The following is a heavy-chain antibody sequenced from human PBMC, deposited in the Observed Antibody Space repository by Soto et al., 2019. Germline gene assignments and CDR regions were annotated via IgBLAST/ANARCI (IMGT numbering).Heavy chain of an antibody. CDR2: INAGNGNT. D-gene: IGHD2-15*01. Sequence: ASVKVSCKASGYTFTSYAMHWVRRAPGQRLEWMGWINAGNGNTKYSQKFQGRVTITRDTSASTAYMELSSLRSEDTAVYYCARSEYCSGGSCYGMEYFQHWGQGTLVTVSS. CDR1: GYTFTSYA. J-gene: IGHJ1*01. V-gene: IGHV1-3*01. CDR3: ARSEYCSGGSCYGMEYFQH.